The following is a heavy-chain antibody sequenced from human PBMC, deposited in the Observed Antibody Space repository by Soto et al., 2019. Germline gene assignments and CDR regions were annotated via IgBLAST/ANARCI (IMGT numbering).Heavy chain of an antibody. J-gene: IGHJ5*02. D-gene: IGHD3-22*01. Sequence: GGSLRLCCVASEFTFSRYWMSWVRQAPGKGLEWVASINQDGSEKYYVDSVKGRLTISRDNAENSLYLQMNSLRAEDTAVYYCAREGSNYYDTSGYNYNDWFDPWGQGTLVTVSS. V-gene: IGHV3-7*01. CDR3: AREGSNYYDTSGYNYNDWFDP. CDR2: INQDGSEK. CDR1: EFTFSRYW.